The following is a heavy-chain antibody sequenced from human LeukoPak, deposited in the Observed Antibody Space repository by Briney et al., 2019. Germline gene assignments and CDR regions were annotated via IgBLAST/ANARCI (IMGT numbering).Heavy chain of an antibody. CDR1: GYTFTSYA. CDR3: ARSTSGLWFGELFDY. Sequence: ASVKVSCKASGYTFTSYAMHWVRQAPGQRLEWMGWINAGNGNTKYSQKFQGRVTITRDTSASTAYMELSSLRSEDTAVYYCARSTSGLWFGELFDYWGQGTLVTVSS. D-gene: IGHD3-10*01. V-gene: IGHV1-3*01. J-gene: IGHJ4*02. CDR2: INAGNGNT.